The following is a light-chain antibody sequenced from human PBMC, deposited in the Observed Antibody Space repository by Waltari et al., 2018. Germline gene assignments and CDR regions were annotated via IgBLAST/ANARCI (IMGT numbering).Light chain of an antibody. CDR1: SSDVGSSDR. CDR3: SSYAGSGTVI. CDR2: EVT. V-gene: IGLV2-18*02. Sequence: QSALTQPPSVSGFPGQSVTISCTGTSSDVGSSDRVSWYQQSPGTAPKVMIYEVTNRPSGVPDRFSGSKSGNTASLTISGLQSEDEADYYCSSYAGSGTVIFGGGTKLTVL. J-gene: IGLJ2*01.